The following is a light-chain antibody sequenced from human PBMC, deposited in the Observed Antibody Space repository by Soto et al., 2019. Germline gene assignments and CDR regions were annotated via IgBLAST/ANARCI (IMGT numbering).Light chain of an antibody. CDR3: QQRSTCPSLT. CDR2: DAS. Sequence: EIVLIHSPATLSLSPEERSNLSCILCQSVGSYLAWYQHKPGQAPRLLISDASNRATGIPARFSGSGSETDFTLTISSLVPEDSAVYYCQQRSTCPSLTFGGGTKVDIK. CDR1: QSVGSY. J-gene: IGKJ4*01. V-gene: IGKV3-11*01.